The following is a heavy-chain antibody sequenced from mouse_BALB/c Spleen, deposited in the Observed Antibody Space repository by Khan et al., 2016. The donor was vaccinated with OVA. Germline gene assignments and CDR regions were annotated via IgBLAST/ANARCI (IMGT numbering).Heavy chain of an antibody. Sequence: EVELVESGGGLVQPGGSRKLSCAASGFTFSSFGIHWVRQAPEKGLEWVAYISSDNSIIYYADTVKGRFTISRDSPKNTLFLQMTSLRSDDTAMXYCALRITTGETSLLDSFGQVPSVTVSS. CDR1: GFTFSSFG. CDR2: ISSDNSII. CDR3: ALRITTGETSLLDS. V-gene: IGHV5-17*02. D-gene: IGHD2-4*01. J-gene: IGHJ4*01.